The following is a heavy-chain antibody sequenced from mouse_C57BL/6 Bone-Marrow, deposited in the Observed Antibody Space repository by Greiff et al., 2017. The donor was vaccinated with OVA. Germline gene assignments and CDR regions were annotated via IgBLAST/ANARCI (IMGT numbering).Heavy chain of an antibody. V-gene: IGHV1-42*01. CDR2: INPSTGGT. D-gene: IGHD5-1-1*01. CDR3: ARGGYHRFAY. CDR1: GYSFTGYY. Sequence: VQLKQSGPELVKPGASVKISCKASGYSFTGYYMNWVKQSPEKSLEWIGEINPSTGGTTYNQKFKAKATLTVDKSSSTAYMQLKSLTSEDSAVYYCARGGYHRFAYWGQGTLVTVSA. J-gene: IGHJ3*01.